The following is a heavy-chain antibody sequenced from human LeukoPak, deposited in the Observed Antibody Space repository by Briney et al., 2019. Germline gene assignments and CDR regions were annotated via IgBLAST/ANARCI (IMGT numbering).Heavy chain of an antibody. V-gene: IGHV3-11*04. CDR2: ISSSAATT. Sequence: PGGFLRLSCVTSGFRFSDYYMMWIRQAPGKGPEWVAHISSSAATTLYADSVKGRFTVSRDNAKNSLYLEMTSLRAEDTAVYYCARDRGSTVTTVGYWGQGTLVTVSS. J-gene: IGHJ4*02. D-gene: IGHD4-17*01. CDR3: ARDRGSTVTTVGY. CDR1: GFRFSDYY.